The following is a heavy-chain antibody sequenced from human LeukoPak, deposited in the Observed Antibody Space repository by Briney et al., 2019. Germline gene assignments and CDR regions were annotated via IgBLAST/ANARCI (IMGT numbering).Heavy chain of an antibody. D-gene: IGHD3-22*01. CDR1: GGSIRGYY. Sequence: SETLSLTCTVSGGSIRGYYWSWIRQPPGKGLEWIGYIYYSGSTNYNPSLKSRVTISVDTSKNQFSLKLSSVTAADTAVYYCARGRSGYYSRGGELDYWGQGTLVTVSS. J-gene: IGHJ4*02. CDR3: ARGRSGYYSRGGELDY. V-gene: IGHV4-59*12. CDR2: IYYSGST.